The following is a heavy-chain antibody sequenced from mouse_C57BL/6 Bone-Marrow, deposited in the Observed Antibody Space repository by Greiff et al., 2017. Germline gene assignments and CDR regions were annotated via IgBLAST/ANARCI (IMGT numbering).Heavy chain of an antibody. D-gene: IGHD3-2*02. CDR1: GYTFTSYW. J-gene: IGHJ2*01. V-gene: IGHV1-69*01. CDR2: IDPSDSYT. Sequence: QVQLQQSGAELVMPGASVKLSCKASGYTFTSYWMHWVKPRPGQGLEWIGEIDPSDSYTNYNQKFKGKSTLTVDKSSSTAYMQLSSLTSEDSAVYYCARETAQVYFDYWGQGTTLTVSS. CDR3: ARETAQVYFDY.